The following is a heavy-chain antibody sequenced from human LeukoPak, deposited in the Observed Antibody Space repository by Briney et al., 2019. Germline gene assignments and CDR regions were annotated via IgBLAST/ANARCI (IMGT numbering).Heavy chain of an antibody. Sequence: SETLSLTCTASGGSISSSSYYWGWIRQPPGKGLEWIGSIYYSGSTYYNPSLKSRVTISVDTSKNQFSLKLSSVTAADTAVYYCARQSGYSYGYWGQGTLVTVSS. CDR2: IYYSGST. D-gene: IGHD5-18*01. CDR1: GGSISSSSYY. J-gene: IGHJ4*02. CDR3: ARQSGYSYGY. V-gene: IGHV4-39*01.